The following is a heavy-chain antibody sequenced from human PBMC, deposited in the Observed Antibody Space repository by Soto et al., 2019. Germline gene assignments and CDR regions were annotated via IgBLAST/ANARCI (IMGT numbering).Heavy chain of an antibody. V-gene: IGHV4-59*01. CDR1: GGSISSYY. CDR3: AREKTYYDFWSGSPVDPDAFDI. Sequence: QVQLQESGPGLVKPSETLSLTCTVSGGSISSYYWSWIRQPPGKGLEWIGYIYYSGSTNYNPSLKSRVTISVDTSKNQCSLKLSSVTAADTAVYYCAREKTYYDFWSGSPVDPDAFDIWGQGTMVTVSS. J-gene: IGHJ3*02. CDR2: IYYSGST. D-gene: IGHD3-3*01.